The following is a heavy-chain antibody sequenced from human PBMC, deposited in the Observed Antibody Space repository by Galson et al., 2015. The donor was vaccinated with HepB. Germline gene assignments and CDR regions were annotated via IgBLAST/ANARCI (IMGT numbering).Heavy chain of an antibody. Sequence: ATLSLTCPVSGGSISNYYWSWLRQPPGKELEWIAYIYYSGSTTYNPSLKSRVTISVDTSKNQFSLKLSSVTAADTAVYYCARLGPFTRAAARNWGQGTLVTVSS. CDR3: ARLGPFTRAAARN. V-gene: IGHV4-59*08. D-gene: IGHD6-13*01. CDR1: GGSISNYY. J-gene: IGHJ4*02. CDR2: IYYSGST.